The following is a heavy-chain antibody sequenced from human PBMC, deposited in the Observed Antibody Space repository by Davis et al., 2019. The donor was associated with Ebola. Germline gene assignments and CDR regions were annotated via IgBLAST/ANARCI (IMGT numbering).Heavy chain of an antibody. CDR2: IKSKTDGGTT. V-gene: IGHV3-15*01. D-gene: IGHD2-2*02. CDR3: TTDRDIVVVPAAIKNDY. CDR1: GFTFSNAW. J-gene: IGHJ4*02. Sequence: GESLKISCAASGFTFSNAWMSWVRQAPGKGLEWVGRIKSKTDGGTTDYAAPVKGRFTISRDDSKNTLYLQMNSLKTEDTAVYYCTTDRDIVVVPAAIKNDYWGQGTLVTVSS.